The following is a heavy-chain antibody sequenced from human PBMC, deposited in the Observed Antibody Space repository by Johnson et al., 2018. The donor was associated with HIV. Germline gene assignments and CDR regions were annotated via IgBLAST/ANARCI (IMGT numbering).Heavy chain of an antibody. J-gene: IGHJ3*02. V-gene: IGHV3-13*01. D-gene: IGHD3-3*01. CDR1: GFTFSNYD. CDR2: LGTAGDT. CDR3: ARGGLLTTIFGVDINMGPFDI. Sequence: VQLVESGGGVVQPGRSLRLSCAASGFTFSNYDMYWVRQPTGKGLEWVSGLGTAGDTYYAGSLKGRFTIPREDAKNSLYLQMNSLRAGDTAVYYCARGGLLTTIFGVDINMGPFDIWGQGTMVTVSS.